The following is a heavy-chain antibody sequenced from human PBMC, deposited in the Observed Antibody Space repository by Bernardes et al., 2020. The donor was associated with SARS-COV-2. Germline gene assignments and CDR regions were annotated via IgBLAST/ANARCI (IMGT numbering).Heavy chain of an antibody. CDR1: GFSLSTRGVG. Sequence: SGATLVQPTQTLTLTCTFSGFSLSTRGVGVGWIRQPPGKALEWLALIYWNDDKRYSPSLKSRLTITKDTSKNQVVLTMTNMDPVDTATYYCAGAWQPEAKTGPLYYYYYGMDVWGQGTTVTVSS. V-gene: IGHV2-5*01. D-gene: IGHD6-13*01. CDR3: AGAWQPEAKTGPLYYYYYGMDV. J-gene: IGHJ6*02. CDR2: IYWNDDK.